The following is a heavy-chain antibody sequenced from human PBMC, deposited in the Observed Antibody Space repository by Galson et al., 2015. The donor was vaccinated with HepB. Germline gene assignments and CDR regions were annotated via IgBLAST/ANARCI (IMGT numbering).Heavy chain of an antibody. CDR3: ARDGRYCSSTSCDYYYMDV. CDR2: ISYNGSNK. V-gene: IGHV3-30-3*01. J-gene: IGHJ6*03. D-gene: IGHD2-2*01. CDR1: GFTFSSYA. Sequence: SLRLSCAASGFTFSSYAMHWVRQAPGKGLEWVAVISYNGSNKYYADSVKGRFTISRDNSKNTLYLQMNSLRAEDTAVYHCARDGRYCSSTSCDYYYMDVWGKGTTVTVSS.